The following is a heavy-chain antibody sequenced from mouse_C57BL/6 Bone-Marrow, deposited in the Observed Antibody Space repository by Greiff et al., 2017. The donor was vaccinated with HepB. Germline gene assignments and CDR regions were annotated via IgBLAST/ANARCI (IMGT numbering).Heavy chain of an antibody. J-gene: IGHJ4*01. CDR3: ANEGIVTTGAMDY. CDR1: GYTFTSYW. V-gene: IGHV1-55*01. CDR2: IYPGSGST. Sequence: QVQLQQPGAELVKPGASVKMSCKASGYTFTSYWITWVKQRPGQGLEWIGDIYPGSGSTNYNEKFKSKATLTVDTSSSTAYMQLSSLTSEDSAVYYCANEGIVTTGAMDYWGRGTSVTVSS. D-gene: IGHD2-5*01.